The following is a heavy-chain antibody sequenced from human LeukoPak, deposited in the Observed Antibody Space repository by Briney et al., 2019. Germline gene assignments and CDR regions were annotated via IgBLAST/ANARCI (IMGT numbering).Heavy chain of an antibody. V-gene: IGHV4-38-2*01. CDR3: AKRAYTFWFAD. D-gene: IGHD3-3*01. CDR2: IYHSGST. Sequence: PSETLSLTCDVSGYSISSGSYWGWIRQPPGKGLEWIGSIYHSGSTYYTPSLKSRVTISLDTSKNQFSLKVTSVTAADTATYCAAKRAYTFWFADWGQGTLVTASS. CDR1: GYSISSGSY. J-gene: IGHJ4*02.